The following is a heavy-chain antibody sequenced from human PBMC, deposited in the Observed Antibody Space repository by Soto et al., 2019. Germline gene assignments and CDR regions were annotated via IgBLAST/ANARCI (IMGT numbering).Heavy chain of an antibody. CDR3: ARDIPIVGAKNAKCFQH. Sequence: ASVKVSCKASGYTFTSYGISWVRQAPGQGLEWMGWISAYNGNTSYAQKLQGRVTMTTDTSTSTAYMELRSLRSDDTAVYYCARDIPIVGAKNAKCFQHWGKGTLVTVSS. D-gene: IGHD1-26*01. J-gene: IGHJ1*01. CDR1: GYTFTSYG. CDR2: ISAYNGNT. V-gene: IGHV1-18*01.